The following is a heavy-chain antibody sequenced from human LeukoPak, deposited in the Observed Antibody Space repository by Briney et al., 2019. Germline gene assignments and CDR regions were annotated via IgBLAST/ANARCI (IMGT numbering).Heavy chain of an antibody. CDR3: AKDRGGFFGSGTSYYFYGMDV. J-gene: IGHJ6*02. CDR1: GFTFGHCA. D-gene: IGHD3-10*01. V-gene: IGHV3-43*02. Sequence: GGSLRLSCAASGFTFGHCAMHWVRQAPGKGLEWVSVISGDGDGTHYIDSVKGRFSISRDQSRNSLHLQMDTLRAEDTAVYYCAKDRGGFFGSGTSYYFYGMDVWGQGTTVTVSS. CDR2: ISGDGDGT.